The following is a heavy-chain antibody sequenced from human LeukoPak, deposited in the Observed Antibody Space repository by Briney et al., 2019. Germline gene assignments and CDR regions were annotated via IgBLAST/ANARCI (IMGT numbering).Heavy chain of an antibody. CDR2: ISGSGGST. Sequence: PEGSLRLSCAASGFTFSSYAMSWVRQAPGKGLEWVSAISGSGGSTYYADSVKGRFTISRDNSKNTLYLQMNSLRAEDTAVYYCAKGGEDIVVVPAGVWGQGTLVTVSS. D-gene: IGHD2-2*01. J-gene: IGHJ4*02. V-gene: IGHV3-23*01. CDR3: AKGGEDIVVVPAGV. CDR1: GFTFSSYA.